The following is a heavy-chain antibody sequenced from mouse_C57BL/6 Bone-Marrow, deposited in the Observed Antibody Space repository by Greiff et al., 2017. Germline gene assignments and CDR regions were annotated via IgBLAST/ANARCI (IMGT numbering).Heavy chain of an antibody. CDR3: ARDYYYGSSYRYFDV. V-gene: IGHV5-17*01. CDR2: ISSGSSTI. J-gene: IGHJ1*03. Sequence: EVKLEESGGGLVKPGGSLKLSCAASGFTFSDYGMHWVRQAPEKGLEWVAYISSGSSTIYYADTVKGRFTISRDNAKNTLFLQMTSMRSEDTAMYYCARDYYYGSSYRYFDVWGTGTTVTVSS. CDR1: GFTFSDYG. D-gene: IGHD1-1*01.